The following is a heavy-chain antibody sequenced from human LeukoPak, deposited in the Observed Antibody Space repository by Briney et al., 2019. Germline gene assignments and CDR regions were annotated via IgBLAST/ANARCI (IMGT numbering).Heavy chain of an antibody. CDR3: ARYPYGSGSPWWYFDL. J-gene: IGHJ2*01. V-gene: IGHV4-30-4*01. CDR1: GGSISSGDYS. CDR2: IYYSGST. D-gene: IGHD3-10*01. Sequence: SQTLSLTCTVSGGSISSGDYSWSWIRQPPGKGLGWIGYIYYSGSTYYNPSLKSRVTISVDTSKNQFSLKLSSVTAADTAVYYCARYPYGSGSPWWYFDLWGRGTLVTVSS.